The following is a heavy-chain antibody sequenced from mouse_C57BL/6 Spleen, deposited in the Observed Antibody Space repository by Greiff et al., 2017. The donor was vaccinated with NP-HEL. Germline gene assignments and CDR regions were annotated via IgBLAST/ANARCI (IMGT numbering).Heavy chain of an antibody. J-gene: IGHJ2*01. CDR3: ARRDREVDVDY. Sequence: EVQGVESGGGLVQPGGSLKLSCAASGFTFSDYYMYWVSQTPEKRLEWVAYISTGGGSTYYTDTVKGRFTISIDNAKNTLYLQMNRLKSEDTAVYYWARRDREVDVDYWGQGTTLTVSS. CDR2: ISTGGGST. V-gene: IGHV5-12*01. CDR1: GFTFSDYY. D-gene: IGHD1-1*01.